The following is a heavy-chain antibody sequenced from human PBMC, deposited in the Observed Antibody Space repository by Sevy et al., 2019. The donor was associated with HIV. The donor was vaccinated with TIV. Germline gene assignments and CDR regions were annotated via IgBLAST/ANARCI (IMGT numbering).Heavy chain of an antibody. D-gene: IGHD6-19*01. Sequence: SLRLSCAASEITFSTAIIHWVRQAPGKGLEWVAAISYDESKYYADSVKGRLTISRDSSKNTVYLEMSSLRTEDTAVYYCAKEVGTSGRCGYFNYWGQGTLVTVSS. CDR2: ISYDESK. V-gene: IGHV3-30*04. CDR3: AKEVGTSGRCGYFNY. J-gene: IGHJ4*02. CDR1: EITFSTAI.